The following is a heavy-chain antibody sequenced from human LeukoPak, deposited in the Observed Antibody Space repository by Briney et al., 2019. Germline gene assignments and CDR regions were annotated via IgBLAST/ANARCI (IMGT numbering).Heavy chain of an antibody. J-gene: IGHJ4*02. CDR2: ISTYNDNT. V-gene: IGHV1-18*01. Sequence: GASVKVSCKASGYTFARYGISWVRQAPGQGLEWMGWISTYNDNTNYAQKLQGRVTMTTDTSTSTAYMELRSLRSDDTAVYYCSRGGMTILDFDSWGQGTLVTVSS. D-gene: IGHD3-3*01. CDR1: GYTFARYG. CDR3: SRGGMTILDFDS.